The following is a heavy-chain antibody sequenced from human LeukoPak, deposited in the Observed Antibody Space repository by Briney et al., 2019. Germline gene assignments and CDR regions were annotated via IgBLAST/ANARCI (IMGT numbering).Heavy chain of an antibody. CDR1: GXTLNNYE. V-gene: IGHV3-48*03. CDR3: ARDQGERRHYYYGMDV. D-gene: IGHD1-1*01. CDR2: INSGGETR. Sequence: GGSLRLSCAASGXTLNNYEMNWVRQAPGKGLEWVSYINSGGETRYYADSVKGRFTISRDNADNSLSLQMNSLRAEDTAVYYCARDQGERRHYYYGMDVWGQGTTVTVSS. J-gene: IGHJ6*02.